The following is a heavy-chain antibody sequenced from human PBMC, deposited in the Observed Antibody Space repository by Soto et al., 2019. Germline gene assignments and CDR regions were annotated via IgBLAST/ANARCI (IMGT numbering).Heavy chain of an antibody. CDR1: GVSLYSYR. D-gene: IGHD3-10*01. CDR3: ARDLGFGELLSYYFDN. Sequence: WGALRLSSAACGVSLYSYRMNWVRQAPGKGLEWVSSISSSSSYIYYADSVKGRFTISRDNAKNSLYLQMNSLRAEDTAVYYCARDLGFGELLSYYFDNWGQGTLLTVSS. V-gene: IGHV3-21*01. J-gene: IGHJ4*02. CDR2: ISSSSSYI.